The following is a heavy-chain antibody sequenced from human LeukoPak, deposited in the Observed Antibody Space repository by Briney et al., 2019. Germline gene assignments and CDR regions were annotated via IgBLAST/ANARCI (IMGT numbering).Heavy chain of an antibody. D-gene: IGHD2-2*01. J-gene: IGHJ3*02. CDR3: ARDRGDIVVVPAAMFDAFDI. Sequence: SETLSLTCTVSGGSISSYYWSWIRQPPGKGLEWIGEIYHSGSTNYNPSLKSRVTISVDKSKNQFSLKLSSVTASDTAVYYCARDRGDIVVVPAAMFDAFDIWGQGTMVTVSS. V-gene: IGHV4-59*12. CDR2: IYHSGST. CDR1: GGSISSYY.